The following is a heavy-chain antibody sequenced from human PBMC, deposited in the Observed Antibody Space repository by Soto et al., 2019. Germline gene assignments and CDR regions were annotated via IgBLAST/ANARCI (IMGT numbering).Heavy chain of an antibody. CDR3: ESIMGAIHFDY. CDR2: IYYSGGT. Sequence: TSETLSLTCTVSGGSISSGTYYWGWIRQPPGKGLEWIGHIYYSGGTYYNPSLKSRVTISVDTSKNQFSLKLSSVTAADTAVYYCESIMGAIHFDYWGQGSLVTVSS. CDR1: GGSISSGTYY. J-gene: IGHJ4*02. D-gene: IGHD1-26*01. V-gene: IGHV4-39*01.